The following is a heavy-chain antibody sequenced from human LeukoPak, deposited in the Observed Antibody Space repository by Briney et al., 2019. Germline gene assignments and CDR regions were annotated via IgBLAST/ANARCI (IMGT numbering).Heavy chain of an antibody. V-gene: IGHV4-39*01. Sequence: TPSETLSLTCTVSGGSISSSSYYWSWIRQPPGKGLEWIGEINHSGSTNYNPSLKSRVTISVDTSKNQFSLKLSSVTAADTAVYYCARHERKGYCSGGSCHRFGFDYWGQGTLVTVSS. J-gene: IGHJ4*02. CDR3: ARHERKGYCSGGSCHRFGFDY. D-gene: IGHD2-15*01. CDR2: INHSGST. CDR1: GGSISSSSYY.